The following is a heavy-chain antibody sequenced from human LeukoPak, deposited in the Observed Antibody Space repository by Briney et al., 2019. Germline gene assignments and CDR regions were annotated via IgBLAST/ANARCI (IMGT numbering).Heavy chain of an antibody. V-gene: IGHV3-11*04. CDR3: ARDYDILTGRTIDH. J-gene: IGHJ4*02. Sequence: GGSLGLSCAASGFTFSDYYMSWIRQAPGKGLEWVSYISSSGRTIYYAHSVKGRFTISRDNAKNSLYLQMNSLRAEDTAVYYCARDYDILTGRTIDHWGQGTLVTISS. CDR1: GFTFSDYY. CDR2: ISSSGRTI. D-gene: IGHD3-9*01.